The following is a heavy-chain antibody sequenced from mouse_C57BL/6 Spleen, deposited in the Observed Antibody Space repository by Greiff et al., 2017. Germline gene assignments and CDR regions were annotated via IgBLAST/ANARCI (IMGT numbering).Heavy chain of an antibody. V-gene: IGHV1-55*01. CDR2: IYPGSGST. J-gene: IGHJ4*01. D-gene: IGHD2-1*01. CDR1: GYTFTSYW. CDR3: ARDGKDAMDY. Sequence: QVQLQQPGAELVKPGASVKMSCTASGYTFTSYWITWVKQRPGQGLEWIGEIYPGSGSTNYNEKFKSKATLTVDTSSSTAYMQLSSLTSEESAVXYCARDGKDAMDYWGQGTSVTVSS.